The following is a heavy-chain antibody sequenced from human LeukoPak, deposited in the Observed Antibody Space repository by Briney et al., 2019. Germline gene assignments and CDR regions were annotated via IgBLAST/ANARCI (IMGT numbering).Heavy chain of an antibody. Sequence: GGSLRLSCAASGFTFSSYEMNWVRQAPGKGLEWVSYISSSGSTIYYADSVKGRFTISRDNAKNSLYLQMNSLRAEDTAVYYCAREGSQLDAFGIWGQGTMVTVSS. V-gene: IGHV3-48*03. CDR2: ISSSGSTI. D-gene: IGHD2-2*01. CDR3: AREGSQLDAFGI. J-gene: IGHJ3*02. CDR1: GFTFSSYE.